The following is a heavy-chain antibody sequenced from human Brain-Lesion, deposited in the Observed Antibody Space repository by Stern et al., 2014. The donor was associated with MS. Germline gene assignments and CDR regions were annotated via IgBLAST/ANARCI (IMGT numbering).Heavy chain of an antibody. V-gene: IGHV4-39*01. CDR1: GGSISSSTYY. CDR2: IYYSGFT. Sequence: VQLVESGPGLVKPSETLSLTCTVSGGSISSSTYYWAWIRQPPGKGLEWIGNIYYSGFTYYNPSLKSRVPISVDMSKTHFSLKLSSVTAADTAIYYCARHDSVPRPSQLYSARDRGPGYFDYWGQGTLVTVSS. CDR3: ARHDSVPRPSQLYSARDRGPGYFDY. D-gene: IGHD1-26*01. J-gene: IGHJ4*02.